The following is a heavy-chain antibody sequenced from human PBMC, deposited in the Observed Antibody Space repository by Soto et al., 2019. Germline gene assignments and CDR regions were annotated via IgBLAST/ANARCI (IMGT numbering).Heavy chain of an antibody. J-gene: IGHJ5*02. D-gene: IGHD1-26*01. Sequence: SETLSLTCTVSGGSVSSGSYYWSWIRQPPGKGLEWIGYIYYSGSTNYNPSLKSRVTISIDTSKNQFSLKLSSVTAADTAVYYCARVVGANWFDPWGQGTLVTVSS. V-gene: IGHV4-61*01. CDR2: IYYSGST. CDR3: ARVVGANWFDP. CDR1: GGSVSSGSYY.